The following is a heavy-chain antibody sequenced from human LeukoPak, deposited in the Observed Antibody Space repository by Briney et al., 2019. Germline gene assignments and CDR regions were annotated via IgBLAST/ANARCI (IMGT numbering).Heavy chain of an antibody. Sequence: PGGSLRLSCAASGFTFSSYEMNWVRQAPGKGLEWVSYISSSGSTIYYADSVKGRFTISRDNAKNSLYLQMNSLRAEDTAVYYCARVGGYSGYDPKDYYFDYWSQGTLVTVSS. V-gene: IGHV3-48*03. D-gene: IGHD5-12*01. CDR1: GFTFSSYE. CDR3: ARVGGYSGYDPKDYYFDY. CDR2: ISSSGSTI. J-gene: IGHJ4*02.